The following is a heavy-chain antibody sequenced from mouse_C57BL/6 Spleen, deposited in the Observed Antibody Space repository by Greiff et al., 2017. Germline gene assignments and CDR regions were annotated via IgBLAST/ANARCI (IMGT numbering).Heavy chain of an antibody. D-gene: IGHD3-2*02. CDR3: ARQLRPLSAMGY. J-gene: IGHJ4*01. CDR1: GYTFTSYW. V-gene: IGHV1-69*01. Sequence: VQLQQPGAELVKPGASVKLSCKASGYTFTSYWMHWVKQRPGQGLEWIGEIDPSDSYTNYNQKFKGKSTLTVDKSSSTAYMQLSSLTSADSAFYYCARQLRPLSAMGYWGQGTSVTVSS. CDR2: IDPSDSYT.